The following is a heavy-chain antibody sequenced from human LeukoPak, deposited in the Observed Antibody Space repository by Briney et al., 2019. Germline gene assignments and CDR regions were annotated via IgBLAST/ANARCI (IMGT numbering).Heavy chain of an antibody. D-gene: IGHD6-6*01. CDR2: INIDERIT. J-gene: IGHJ3*02. CDR3: AREYSSSSGRAFDI. Sequence: GGSLRLSCVASGFSFSTQRMHWVRQAPGKGLVWVSYINIDERITGYADSVKGRFTISRDNGKNSLYLQMNSLRAEDTALYYCAREYSSSSGRAFDIWGQGTMVTVSS. CDR1: GFSFSTQR. V-gene: IGHV3-74*01.